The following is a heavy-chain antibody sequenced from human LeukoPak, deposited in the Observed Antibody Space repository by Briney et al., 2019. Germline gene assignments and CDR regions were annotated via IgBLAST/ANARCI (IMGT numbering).Heavy chain of an antibody. CDR1: GIAFSSYG. D-gene: IGHD2-2*01. V-gene: IGHV3-30*18. Sequence: PGGSLRLSCAPSGIAFSSYGMHWVRQAPGKGLEWVAIISYDGSNKYYADSVKGRFTISRDNSKNTLYLQMSSLRAEDTAVYYCAKDLVPATAHEYYYYGMDVWGQGTTVTVSS. J-gene: IGHJ6*02. CDR2: ISYDGSNK. CDR3: AKDLVPATAHEYYYYGMDV.